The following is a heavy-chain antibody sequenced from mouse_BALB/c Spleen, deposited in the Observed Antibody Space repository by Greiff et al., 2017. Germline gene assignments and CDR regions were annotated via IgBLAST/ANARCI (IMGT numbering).Heavy chain of an antibody. CDR2: ISDGGSYT. CDR1: GFTFSDYY. J-gene: IGHJ3*01. V-gene: IGHV5-4*02. Sequence: DVMLVESGGGLVKPGGSLKLSCAASGFTFSDYYMYWVRQTPEKRLEWVATISDGGSYTYYPDSVKGRFTISRDNAKNNLYLQMSSLKSEDTAMYYCARPLLRGAWFAYWGQGTLVTVSA. CDR3: ARPLLRGAWFAY. D-gene: IGHD1-1*01.